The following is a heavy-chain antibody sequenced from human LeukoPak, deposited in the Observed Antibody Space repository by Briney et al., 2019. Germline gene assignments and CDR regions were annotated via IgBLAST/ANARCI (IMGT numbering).Heavy chain of an antibody. CDR2: INSDWTTT. J-gene: IGHJ4*02. D-gene: IGHD1-26*01. CDR3: ARGPDHGGSYYHD. Sequence: GGSLRLSCAASGFTFSSYAMTWGRQAPGKGLVWVSRINSDWTTTEYADSVKGRFTISRDNAKNTLFLQMNSLRVEDTAVYYCARGPDHGGSYYHDWGQGTLVTVSS. V-gene: IGHV3-74*03. CDR1: GFTFSSYA.